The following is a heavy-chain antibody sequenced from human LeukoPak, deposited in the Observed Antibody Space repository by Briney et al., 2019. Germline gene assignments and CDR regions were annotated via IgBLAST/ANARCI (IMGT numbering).Heavy chain of an antibody. J-gene: IGHJ4*02. CDR2: ISYDGSNK. D-gene: IGHD3-10*01. V-gene: IGHV3-30*18. Sequence: GRSLRLSCAASGFTFSSYGMRWVRQAPGKGLEWVAVISYDGSNKYYADSVKGRFTISRDNSKNTLYLQMNSLRAEDTAVYYCAKDRSGSGSYYQYYFDYWGQGTLVTVSS. CDR3: AKDRSGSGSYYQYYFDY. CDR1: GFTFSSYG.